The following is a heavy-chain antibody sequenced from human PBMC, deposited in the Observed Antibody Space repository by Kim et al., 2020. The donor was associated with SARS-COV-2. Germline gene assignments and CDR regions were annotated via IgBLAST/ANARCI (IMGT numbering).Heavy chain of an antibody. D-gene: IGHD2-15*01. J-gene: IGHJ6*02. V-gene: IGHV4-39*01. Sequence: PFLKSRVTISVDTSKNQFSLKLSSVTAADTAVYYCARRWPDYYYYYGMDVWGQGTTVTVSS. CDR3: ARRWPDYYYYYGMDV.